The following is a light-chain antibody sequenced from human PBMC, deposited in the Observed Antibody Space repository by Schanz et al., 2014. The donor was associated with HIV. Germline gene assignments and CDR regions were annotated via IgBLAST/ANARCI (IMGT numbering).Light chain of an antibody. CDR1: AFNIGQNY. J-gene: IGLJ3*02. V-gene: IGLV1-51*01. CDR2: VNH. Sequence: QSVLTQPPSMSAAPGQRVTISCAGSAFNIGQNYVSWFQQFPGTAPKLLIYVNHQRPSDIPDRISGSKTGTSATLAISGLRSEDEAVYYCAAWDDSLSGWVFGGGTKLTVL. CDR3: AAWDDSLSGWV.